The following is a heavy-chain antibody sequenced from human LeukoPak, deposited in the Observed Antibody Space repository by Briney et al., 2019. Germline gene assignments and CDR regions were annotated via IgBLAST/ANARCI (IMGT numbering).Heavy chain of an antibody. CDR3: ARTRTLTGPTYY. J-gene: IGHJ4*02. D-gene: IGHD3-9*01. CDR2: VIPIFGPQ. Sequence: SVKVSCKASGGTFNTFAISWVRQAPGQGLEWMGGVIPIFGPQNYAQKFQGRVTITADESTSTAYMELSSLRSEDTGLYYCARTRTLTGPTYYWGQGTLVTVSS. V-gene: IGHV1-69*13. CDR1: GGTFNTFA.